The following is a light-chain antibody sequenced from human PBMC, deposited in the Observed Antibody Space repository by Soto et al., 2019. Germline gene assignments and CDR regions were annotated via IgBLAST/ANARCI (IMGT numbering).Light chain of an antibody. J-gene: IGKJ5*01. Sequence: EIVLTQSPGTLSLSPGERATLSCRASQSVGRRYLAWYQQKPGQAPRLLISGVSKRATGIPDRFSGSGSGTDFTLTISRLEPEDFAVYYCQQYGSSPRTFGQGTRLEIK. CDR2: GVS. CDR1: QSVGRRY. V-gene: IGKV3-20*01. CDR3: QQYGSSPRT.